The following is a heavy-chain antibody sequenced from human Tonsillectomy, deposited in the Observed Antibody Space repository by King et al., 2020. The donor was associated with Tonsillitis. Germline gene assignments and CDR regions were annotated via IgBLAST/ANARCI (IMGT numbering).Heavy chain of an antibody. CDR3: ARTSYRISFGMDV. CDR2: ISGSDGSI. V-gene: IGHV3-23*04. CDR1: GFTFSNYA. J-gene: IGHJ6*02. D-gene: IGHD6-6*01. Sequence: QLVESGGGLVQPGGSLRLSCAASGFTFSNYAINWVRQAPGKGLVWVSGISGSDGSIYYADSVRGRFTIPRDNSKNTLYLQMNSLRVEDTAVYYCARTSYRISFGMDVWGQGTTVTVSS.